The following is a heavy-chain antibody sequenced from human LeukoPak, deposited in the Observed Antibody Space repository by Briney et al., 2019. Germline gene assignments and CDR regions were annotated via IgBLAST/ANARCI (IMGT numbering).Heavy chain of an antibody. J-gene: IGHJ4*02. Sequence: PSETLSLTCTVSGGSISSYYWSWIRQPPGKGLEWIGYIYYSGSTYYNPSLKSRVTISVDTSKNQFSLKLSSVTAADTAVYYCASGEINRFDYWGQGTLVTVSS. CDR2: IYYSGST. CDR3: ASGEINRFDY. D-gene: IGHD3-10*01. CDR1: GGSISSYY. V-gene: IGHV4-59*04.